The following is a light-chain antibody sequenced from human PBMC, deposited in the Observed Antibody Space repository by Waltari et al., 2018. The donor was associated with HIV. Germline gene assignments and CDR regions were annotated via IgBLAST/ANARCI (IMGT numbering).Light chain of an antibody. Sequence: QSALTQPASVSGSPGQSITISCTGTSSDVGAYKYVSWYQQHPDQVPNLIIYEVINRPSGVSNRFSGSKSGNTASLTISGLQTEDEADYYCSSYTSAETVVFGVGTRVTVL. V-gene: IGLV2-14*01. CDR3: SSYTSAETVV. CDR2: EVI. J-gene: IGLJ1*01. CDR1: SSDVGAYKY.